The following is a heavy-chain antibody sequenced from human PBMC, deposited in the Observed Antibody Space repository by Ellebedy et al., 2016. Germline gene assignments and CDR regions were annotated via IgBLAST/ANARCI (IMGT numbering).Heavy chain of an antibody. Sequence: ASVKVSXXASGYTFTSYYMHWVRQAPGQGLEWMGIINPSGGSTSYAQKFQGRVTMTRDTSTSTVYMELSSLRSEDTAVYYCARAGRYCSGGSCYFDYWGQGTLVTVSS. D-gene: IGHD2-15*01. V-gene: IGHV1-46*01. CDR3: ARAGRYCSGGSCYFDY. J-gene: IGHJ4*02. CDR1: GYTFTSYY. CDR2: INPSGGST.